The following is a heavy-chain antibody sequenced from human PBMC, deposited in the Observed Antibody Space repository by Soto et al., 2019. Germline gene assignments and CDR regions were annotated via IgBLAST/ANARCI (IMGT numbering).Heavy chain of an antibody. CDR3: ARGEQYSGRIFDY. J-gene: IGHJ4*01. CDR2: TYYRSRWYN. CDR1: GDSVSGNSAA. Sequence: SQTLSLTCAISGDSVSGNSAAWSWIRQSPSRGLEWLGRTYYRSRWYNDYAVSVRGRITINPDTSKNQYSLQLNSVTPEDTAVYFCARGEQYSGRIFDYWGQGTLVTVSS. D-gene: IGHD1-26*01. V-gene: IGHV6-1*01.